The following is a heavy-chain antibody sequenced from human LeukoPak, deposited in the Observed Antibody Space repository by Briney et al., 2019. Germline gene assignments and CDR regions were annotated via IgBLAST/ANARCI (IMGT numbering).Heavy chain of an antibody. CDR1: GFTFSSYP. CDR2: ISHDGSNK. V-gene: IGHV3-30-3*01. Sequence: GGSLRLSCAASGFTFSSYPMHWVRQAPGKGLEWVAVISHDGSNKYYADSVKGRFTISRDNSKNTLDLQMNGLGPEDTAVYYCARDRARHQLVENWFDPWGQGTLVTVSS. J-gene: IGHJ5*02. CDR3: ARDRARHQLVENWFDP. D-gene: IGHD6-6*01.